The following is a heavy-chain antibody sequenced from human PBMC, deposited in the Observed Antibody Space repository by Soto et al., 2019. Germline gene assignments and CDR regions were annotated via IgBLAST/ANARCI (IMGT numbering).Heavy chain of an antibody. CDR2: ISWNSGSI. Sequence: GGSLRLSCAASGFTFDDYAMHWVRQAPGKGLEWVSGISWNSGSIGYADSVKGRFTISRDNAKNSLYLQMNSLRAEDTALYYCAKGPKFCTNGGCYPSYYYYYYMDVWGKGTTVTVSS. CDR3: AKGPKFCTNGGCYPSYYYYYYMDV. V-gene: IGHV3-9*01. J-gene: IGHJ6*03. D-gene: IGHD2-8*01. CDR1: GFTFDDYA.